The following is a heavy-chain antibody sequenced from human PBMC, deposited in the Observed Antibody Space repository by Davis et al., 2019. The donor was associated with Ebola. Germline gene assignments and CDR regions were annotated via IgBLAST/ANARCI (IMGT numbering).Heavy chain of an antibody. CDR2: IYPGDSDT. D-gene: IGHD3-3*01. CDR3: ARTAFWSGYPYYFDY. J-gene: IGHJ4*02. CDR1: GYSFTSYW. V-gene: IGHV5-51*01. Sequence: GESLKISCTCSGYSFTSYWIGWVRQMPGKGLEWMGIIYPGDSDTRYSPSFQGQVTISADKSISTAYLQWSSLKASDTAMYYCARTAFWSGYPYYFDYWGQGTLVTVSS.